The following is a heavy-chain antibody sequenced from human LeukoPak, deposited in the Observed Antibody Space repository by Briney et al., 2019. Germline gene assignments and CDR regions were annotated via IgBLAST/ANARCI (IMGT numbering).Heavy chain of an antibody. CDR1: GFTFSSYG. Sequence: GGSLRLSCAASGFTFSSYGMHWVRQAPGKGLEWVAVISYDGSNKYYADSVKGRFTISRDNSKNTLYLQMNSLRAEDTAVYYCANWAGSDGSYYVWGQGTLVTVSS. CDR2: ISYDGSNK. V-gene: IGHV3-30*18. CDR3: ANWAGSDGSYYV. D-gene: IGHD1-26*01. J-gene: IGHJ4*02.